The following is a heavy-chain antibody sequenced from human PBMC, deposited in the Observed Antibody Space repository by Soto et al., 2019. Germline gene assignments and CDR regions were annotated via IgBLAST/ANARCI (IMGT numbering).Heavy chain of an antibody. J-gene: IGHJ4*02. Sequence: GGSLRLSCAASGFTFSSFAMSWVRQAPGKGLEWVSAISGSGGSTYYADSVKGRFTISRDNSKNTLYLRMNSLRAEDTAVYYCAKGGYDFWSGYYYFDYWGQGTLVTVSS. V-gene: IGHV3-23*01. CDR3: AKGGYDFWSGYYYFDY. CDR1: GFTFSSFA. CDR2: ISGSGGST. D-gene: IGHD3-3*01.